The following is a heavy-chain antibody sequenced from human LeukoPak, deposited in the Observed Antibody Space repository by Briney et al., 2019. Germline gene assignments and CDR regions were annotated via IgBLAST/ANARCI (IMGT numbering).Heavy chain of an antibody. CDR1: GYTFTSYY. V-gene: IGHV1-46*01. Sequence: GASVKVSCKASGYTFTSYYIHWVRQAPGQGLEWMGIINPSGGRSSYEPKFQGRVTMTRDTSTSTVYMELSSLRSEDTAVYYCVRDNSSWSKANWFDPWGQGTLVTVSS. J-gene: IGHJ5*02. D-gene: IGHD6-13*01. CDR2: INPSGGRS. CDR3: VRDNSSWSKANWFDP.